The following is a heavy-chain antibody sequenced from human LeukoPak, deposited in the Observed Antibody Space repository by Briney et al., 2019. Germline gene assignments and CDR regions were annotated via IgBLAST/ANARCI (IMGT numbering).Heavy chain of an antibody. CDR2: IYCSGST. CDR1: GGSISSYY. Sequence: SETLSLTCTVSGGSISSYYWSWIRQPPGKGLEWIGYIYCSGSTNYNPSLKSRVTISVDTSKNQFSLKLSSVTAADTAVYYCARGSGYYDEPFDYWGQGTLVTVSS. CDR3: ARGSGYYDEPFDY. V-gene: IGHV4-59*01. D-gene: IGHD3-22*01. J-gene: IGHJ4*02.